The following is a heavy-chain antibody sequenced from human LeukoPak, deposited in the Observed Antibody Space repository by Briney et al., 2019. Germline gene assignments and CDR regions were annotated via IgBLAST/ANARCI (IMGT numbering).Heavy chain of an antibody. V-gene: IGHV3-23*01. CDR3: AKVRSSSAYSCYNY. Sequence: PGGSLRLSCAASGFTFTNYAMTWVRQAPGKWLEWVSTVSGSGDTTYYADSVKGRFTVSRDDSKNTLYLQMNSLRAEDTAVYYCAKVRSSSAYSCYNYWGQGTLVTVSS. D-gene: IGHD2-15*01. J-gene: IGHJ4*02. CDR2: VSGSGDTT. CDR1: GFTFTNYA.